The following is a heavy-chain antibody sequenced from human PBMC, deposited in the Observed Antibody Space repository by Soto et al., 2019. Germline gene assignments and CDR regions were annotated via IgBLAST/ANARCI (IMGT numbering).Heavy chain of an antibody. V-gene: IGHV3-11*01. CDR3: ARTWLLSRAHDY. J-gene: IGHJ4*02. CDR1: GFTFSDYY. Sequence: GWSLRLSCAASGFTFSDYYMSWIRQAPGKGLEWVSYISSSGSTIYYADSVKGRFTISRDNAKNSLYLQMNSLRAEDTAVYYCARTWLLSRAHDYWGQGTLVTVSS. D-gene: IGHD2-21*02. CDR2: ISSSGSTI.